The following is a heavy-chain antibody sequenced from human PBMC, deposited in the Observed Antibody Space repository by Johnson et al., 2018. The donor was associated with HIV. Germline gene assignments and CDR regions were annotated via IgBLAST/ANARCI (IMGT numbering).Heavy chain of an antibody. CDR3: ARGGLGYQNIHDPFDV. V-gene: IGHV3-23*04. CDR1: GFTFSSYA. D-gene: IGHD3-16*02. J-gene: IGHJ3*01. Sequence: VQLVESGGGLVQPGGSLRLSCAASGFTFSSYAMSWVRQAPGKGLEWVSAISGSGGSTYYADSMKGRFTLSRDNAKNSLYLQMNSLRAEDTALYYCARGGLGYQNIHDPFDVWGQGTMVTVSS. CDR2: ISGSGGST.